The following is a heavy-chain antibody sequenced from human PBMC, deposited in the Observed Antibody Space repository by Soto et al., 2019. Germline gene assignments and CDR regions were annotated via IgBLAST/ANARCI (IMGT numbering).Heavy chain of an antibody. J-gene: IGHJ4*02. CDR2: ISYDGSNK. CDR1: GFTFSSYV. Sequence: QVQLVESGGGVVQPGRSLRLSCAASGFTFSSYVMHWVRQAPGKGLEWVAVISYDGSNKYYADSVKGRFTISRDNSKNTLYLQMNSLRVEDTAVYYCARGTKGDYYDSGGYVNYWGQGTLLTVSS. D-gene: IGHD3-22*01. CDR3: ARGTKGDYYDSGGYVNY. V-gene: IGHV3-30-3*01.